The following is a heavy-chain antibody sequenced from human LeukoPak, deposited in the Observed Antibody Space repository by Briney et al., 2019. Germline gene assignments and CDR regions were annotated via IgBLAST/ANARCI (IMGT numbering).Heavy chain of an antibody. J-gene: IGHJ5*02. CDR3: ARGIADRYNWFDP. CDR1: GAPISSYY. CDR2: MSYRGTTNYRTT. Sequence: PSETLSLTCTVSGAPISSYYWTWIRQTPGKGLEWIGYMSYRGTTNYRTTNYNPSLRSRVTISEDTSQKQFSLELSSVTAADTAVYYCARGIADRYNWFDPWGQGILVTVSS. D-gene: IGHD6-13*01. V-gene: IGHV4-59*12.